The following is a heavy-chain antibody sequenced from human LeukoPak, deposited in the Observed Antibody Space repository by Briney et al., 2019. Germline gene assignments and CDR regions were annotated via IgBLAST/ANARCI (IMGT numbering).Heavy chain of an antibody. CDR1: GGSISSYY. D-gene: IGHD4-17*01. V-gene: IGHV4-59*05. J-gene: IGHJ4*02. CDR2: IYYSGST. Sequence: SETLSLTCTVSGGSISSYYWSWIRQPPGKGLEWIGSIYYSGSTYYNPSLKSRVTISVDTSKNQFSLKLSSVTAADTAVYYCARLYGDYVVGYWGQGTLVTVSS. CDR3: ARLYGDYVVGY.